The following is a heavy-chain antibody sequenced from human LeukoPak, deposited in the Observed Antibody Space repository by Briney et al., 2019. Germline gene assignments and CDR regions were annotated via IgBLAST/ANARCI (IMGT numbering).Heavy chain of an antibody. D-gene: IGHD3-3*01. CDR2: INPNSGGT. J-gene: IGHJ6*03. Sequence: ASVKVSCKASGYTFTGYYMHWVRQAPGQGLEWMGWINPNSGGTNYAQKFQGRVTMTRDTSISTAYMELSRLRSDDTAVYYCARDPDYDFWSGYYYYYCMDVWGKGTTVTVSS. CDR1: GYTFTGYY. CDR3: ARDPDYDFWSGYYYYYCMDV. V-gene: IGHV1-2*02.